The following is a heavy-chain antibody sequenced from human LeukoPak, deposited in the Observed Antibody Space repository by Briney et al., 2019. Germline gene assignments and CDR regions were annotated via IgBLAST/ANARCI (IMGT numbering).Heavy chain of an antibody. CDR2: INHSGST. D-gene: IGHD3-3*01. J-gene: IGHJ4*02. V-gene: IGHV4-39*07. CDR1: GGSIRSSYYY. CDR3: ARGYYDFWSGYPNFDY. Sequence: SETLSLTCTVSGGSIRSSYYYWGWIRQPPGKGLEGIGEINHSGSTNYNPSLKSRVTISVDTSKNQFSLKLSSVTAADTAVYYCARGYYDFWSGYPNFDYWGQGTLVTVSS.